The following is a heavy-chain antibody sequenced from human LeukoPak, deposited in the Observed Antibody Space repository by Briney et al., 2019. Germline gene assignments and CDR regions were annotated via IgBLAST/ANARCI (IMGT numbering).Heavy chain of an antibody. CDR2: ISAYNGNT. V-gene: IGHV1-18*01. J-gene: IGHJ6*02. CDR3: ARARSSTYYYYGMDV. D-gene: IGHD3-3*01. CDR1: GYTFTSYG. Sequence: GASVKVSCKASGYTFTSYGISWVRQAPGQGLEWMGWISAYNGNTNYAQKLQGRVTMTTDTSTSTAYMELRSLRSDDTAVYYCARARSSTYYYYGMDVWGQGTTVTVSS.